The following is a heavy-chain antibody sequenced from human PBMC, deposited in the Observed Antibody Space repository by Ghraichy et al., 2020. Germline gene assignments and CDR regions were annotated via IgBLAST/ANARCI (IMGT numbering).Heavy chain of an antibody. CDR2: IYYSGST. D-gene: IGHD5-24*01. CDR3: ASSNRDGYNHFGV. CDR1: GGSISSYY. V-gene: IGHV4-59*01. Sequence: SETLSLTCTVSGGSISSYYWSWIRQPPGKGLEWIGYIYYSGSTNYNPSLKSRVTISVDTSKNQFSLKLSSVTAADTAVYYCASSNRDGYNHFGVWGQGTLVTVSS. J-gene: IGHJ4*02.